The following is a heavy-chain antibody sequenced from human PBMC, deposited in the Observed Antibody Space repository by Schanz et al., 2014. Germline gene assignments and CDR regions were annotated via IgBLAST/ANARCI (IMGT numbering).Heavy chain of an antibody. Sequence: VQLVESGGGVVQPGRSLRLSCAASGFSFSSYAINWVRQAPGKGLEWVSGISGSGASTYYADSVKGRFTISRDNSNKTVDLQMIILRAEDTALYYCVRDELLWFGEVLSLDYWGQGALVTVSS. CDR3: VRDELLWFGEVLSLDY. J-gene: IGHJ4*02. D-gene: IGHD3-10*01. V-gene: IGHV3-23*04. CDR1: GFSFSSYA. CDR2: ISGSGAST.